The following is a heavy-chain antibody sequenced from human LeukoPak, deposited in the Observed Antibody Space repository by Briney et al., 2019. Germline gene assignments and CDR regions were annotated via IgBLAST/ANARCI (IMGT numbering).Heavy chain of an antibody. D-gene: IGHD6-19*01. CDR1: GFTFSGSV. V-gene: IGHV3-73*01. CDR2: IGNKPNNYAT. Sequence: GGSLRLSCAASGFTFSGSVMHWVRQASGKGLEWVGRIGNKPNNYATVYAASVRGRFTISRDDSKNTAYLQMNSLKTEDTAVYYCTGGSGWYSPDYWGQGTLVTVSA. CDR3: TGGSGWYSPDY. J-gene: IGHJ4*02.